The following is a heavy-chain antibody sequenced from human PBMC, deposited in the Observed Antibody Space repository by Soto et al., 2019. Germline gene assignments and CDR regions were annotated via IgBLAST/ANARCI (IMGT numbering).Heavy chain of an antibody. V-gene: IGHV3-23*01. CDR2: ISGSGGST. CDR1: SFTFNMSA. J-gene: IGHJ4*02. CDR3: AKEKHFWSGTTAFDY. D-gene: IGHD3-3*02. Sequence: EVQMLESGGDLVQPGGSLRLSCADSSFTFNMSAMSWVRQAPGKGLEWVSGISGSGGSTYYTDSAKGRFTISRDNSKNTLFLQMDRLGAEDTAVYYCAKEKHFWSGTTAFDYWGPGTLVTVSS.